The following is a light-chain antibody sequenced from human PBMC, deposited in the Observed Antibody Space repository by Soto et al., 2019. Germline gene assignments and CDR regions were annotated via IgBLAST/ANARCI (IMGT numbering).Light chain of an antibody. Sequence: EIVLTQSPGTLSLSPGESATVSCRASQSVNSNYLAWYHQKPGQAPRLLIYATSIRATGVPDRFSGSGSGTDFTLTISRLEPEDFAVYHCHQYDRSPWTFGQGTKVEI. CDR3: HQYDRSPWT. V-gene: IGKV3-20*01. J-gene: IGKJ1*01. CDR1: QSVNSNY. CDR2: ATS.